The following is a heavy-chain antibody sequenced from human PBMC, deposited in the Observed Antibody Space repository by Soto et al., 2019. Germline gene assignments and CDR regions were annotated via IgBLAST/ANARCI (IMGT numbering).Heavy chain of an antibody. J-gene: IGHJ4*02. D-gene: IGHD2-2*01. Sequence: GGSLRLSCAASGFTISSYGMHWVRQAPGKGLEWVSAISGSGGSTYYADSVKGRFTISRDNSKNALYLQMNSLRAEDTAVYYCAKDIVVVPDAYFDYWGQGTLVTVSS. V-gene: IGHV3-23*01. CDR3: AKDIVVVPDAYFDY. CDR1: GFTISSYG. CDR2: ISGSGGST.